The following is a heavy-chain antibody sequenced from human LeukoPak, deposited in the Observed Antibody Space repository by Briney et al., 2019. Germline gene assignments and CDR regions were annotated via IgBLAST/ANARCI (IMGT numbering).Heavy chain of an antibody. CDR3: TRGAGRDGPAIWYYYYYGMDV. D-gene: IGHD5-24*01. J-gene: IGHJ6*02. V-gene: IGHV1-8*03. Sequence: ASVRVSCKAFGYTFTTHDISWVRQAPGQGLEWMGWMNPISGNTGFAQKFQGRVTITRDPSISTAYMELSNLRSEDAAVYYCTRGAGRDGPAIWYYYYYGMDVWGQGTTVTVSS. CDR2: MNPISGNT. CDR1: GYTFTTHD.